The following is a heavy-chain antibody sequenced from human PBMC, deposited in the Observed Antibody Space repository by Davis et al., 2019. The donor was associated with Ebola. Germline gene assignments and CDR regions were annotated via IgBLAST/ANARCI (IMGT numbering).Heavy chain of an antibody. J-gene: IGHJ2*01. V-gene: IGHV3-43*02. CDR2: ISGAGDIT. D-gene: IGHD1-14*01. CDR3: VKGPAGYNKRWYHWYFDL. Sequence: GGSLRLSCAASGFSFGDYAMHWVRHVPGKGLEWVSLISGAGDITHYADSVKGRFIISRDNSRSSLFLQMNSLRPEDAALYYCVKGPAGYNKRWYHWYFDLWGRGTLVTVSS. CDR1: GFSFGDYA.